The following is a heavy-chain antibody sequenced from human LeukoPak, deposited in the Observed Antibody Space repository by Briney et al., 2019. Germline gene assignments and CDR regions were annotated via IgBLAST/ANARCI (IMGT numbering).Heavy chain of an antibody. J-gene: IGHJ4*02. D-gene: IGHD2-21*02. V-gene: IGHV3-30*01. CDR1: GFTFSSYA. Sequence: GRSLRLSCAASGFTFSSYAMHWVRQAPGKGLEWVAVISYDGGNKYYADSVKGRFTTSRDNSKNTLYLQMNSLRAEDTAVYYCARDTPRLRSFDYWGQGTLVTVSS. CDR2: ISYDGGNK. CDR3: ARDTPRLRSFDY.